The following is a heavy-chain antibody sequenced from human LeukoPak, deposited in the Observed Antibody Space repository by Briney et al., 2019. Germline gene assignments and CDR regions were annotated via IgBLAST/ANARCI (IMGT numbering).Heavy chain of an antibody. J-gene: IGHJ4*02. D-gene: IGHD3-16*01. CDR3: ARVTADFPLYYFDY. CDR2: INQDGSET. Sequence: GGSLRLSCALSGFTPGHYWMTWVRRAPGKGLEWVANINQDGSETFYVDSVKGRFTISSDNAKNSLYLQMNSLRAEDTAVYYCARVTADFPLYYFDYWGQGTLVTVSS. V-gene: IGHV3-7*01. CDR1: GFTPGHYW.